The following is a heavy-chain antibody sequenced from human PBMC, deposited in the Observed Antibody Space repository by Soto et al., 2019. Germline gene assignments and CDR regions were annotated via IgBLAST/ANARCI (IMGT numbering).Heavy chain of an antibody. V-gene: IGHV3-23*01. J-gene: IGHJ4*02. D-gene: IGHD6-19*01. CDR1: GFTFSSYP. CDR3: ARDLNGWYHDY. CDR2: ISGSGGST. Sequence: GAQRLSCAACGFTFSSYPMSWVRQAPGKGLEWVSAISGSGGSTYYADSVKGRFTISRDNSKNTLYLQMSSLRAEDTAVFYCARDLNGWYHDYWGQGTLVTSP.